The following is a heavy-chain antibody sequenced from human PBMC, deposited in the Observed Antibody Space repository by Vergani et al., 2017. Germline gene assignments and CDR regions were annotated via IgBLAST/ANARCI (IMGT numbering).Heavy chain of an antibody. D-gene: IGHD2-2*01. V-gene: IGHV2-5*02. CDR2: IYWDDDK. Sequence: QITLKESGPTLVKPTQTLTLTCTFSGFSLSTSGVGVGWIRQPPGKALEWLALIYWDDDKRYSQSLKSRLTITKDTSKNQVVLTKTNMEPVDTATYYCAHKVSVPAAIAPVGNWFDPWGQGTLVTVSS. CDR1: GFSLSTSGVG. CDR3: AHKVSVPAAIAPVGNWFDP. J-gene: IGHJ5*02.